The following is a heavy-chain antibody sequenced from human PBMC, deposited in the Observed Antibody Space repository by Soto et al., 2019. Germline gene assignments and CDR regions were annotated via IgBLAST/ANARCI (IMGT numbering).Heavy chain of an antibody. J-gene: IGHJ6*02. V-gene: IGHV3-7*01. CDR1: GFTFSSYW. CDR2: IKQDGSEK. CDR3: AREIKTTAIKYYYYGMDV. D-gene: IGHD4-4*01. Sequence: GGSLRLSCAASGFTFSSYWMNWGRQAPGKGLEWVANIKQDGSEKYYVDSVKGRFTISRDNAKNSPYLQMNSLRAEDTAVYYCAREIKTTAIKYYYYGMDVWGQGTTVTVSS.